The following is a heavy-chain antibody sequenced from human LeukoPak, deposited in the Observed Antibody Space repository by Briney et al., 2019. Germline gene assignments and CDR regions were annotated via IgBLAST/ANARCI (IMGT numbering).Heavy chain of an antibody. D-gene: IGHD3-10*01. CDR3: ARDRGSGSYARGFDY. CDR2: ISSSSSTI. CDR1: GFTFSSYS. Sequence: GGSLRLSCAASGFTFSSYSMNWVRQAPGKGLEWISFISSSSSTIYYADSVKGRFTISRDNAKNPLYLQMNSLRAEDTAVYYCARDRGSGSYARGFDYWGQGTLVTVSS. J-gene: IGHJ4*02. V-gene: IGHV3-48*04.